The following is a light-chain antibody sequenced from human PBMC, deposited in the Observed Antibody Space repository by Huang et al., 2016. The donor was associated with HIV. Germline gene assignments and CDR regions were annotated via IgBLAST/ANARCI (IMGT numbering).Light chain of an antibody. CDR2: LST. CDR3: MQALRTPRT. CDR1: QSLLHSHGYNY. J-gene: IGKJ5*01. Sequence: DFVMTQSPLSLSVTPGEPASISSRSSQSLLHSHGYNYLDWYLQKPGQSPQLLISLSTSRASGVPDRFSGSCSVTYFTLKSTRVEAEDVVIYYCMQALRTPRTFGQGTRLEIK. V-gene: IGKV2-28*01.